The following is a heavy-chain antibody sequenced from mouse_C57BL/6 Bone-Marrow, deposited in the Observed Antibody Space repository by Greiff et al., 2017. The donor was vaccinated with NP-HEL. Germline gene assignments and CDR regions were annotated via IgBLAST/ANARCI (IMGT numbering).Heavy chain of an antibody. V-gene: IGHV7-1*01. Sequence: VKVVESGGGLVQSGRSLRLSCATSGFTFSDFYMEWVRQAPGKGLEWIAASRNKANDYTTEYSASVKGRFIVSRDTSQSILYLQMNALRAEDTAIYYCARRSLYFDYWGQGTTLTVSS. CDR3: ARRSLYFDY. J-gene: IGHJ2*01. CDR2: SRNKANDYTT. CDR1: GFTFSDFY.